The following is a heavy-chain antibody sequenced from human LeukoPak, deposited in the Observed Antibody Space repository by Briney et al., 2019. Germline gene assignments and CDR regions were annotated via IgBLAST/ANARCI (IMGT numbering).Heavy chain of an antibody. CDR3: PRKPYGAGHFAR. CDR2: MSPNNGRT. V-gene: IGHV1-8*01. D-gene: IGHD4/OR15-4a*01. J-gene: IGHJ5*02. CDR1: GYTFTTYD. Sequence: ASVKVTFKASGYTFTTYDINWVRQATGRGLEWLGCMSPNNGRTGNAQKFQGRVTLTMDTDINTDSMELSRQTPKDAAVYYYPRKPYGAGHFARWGQGSLVTVSS.